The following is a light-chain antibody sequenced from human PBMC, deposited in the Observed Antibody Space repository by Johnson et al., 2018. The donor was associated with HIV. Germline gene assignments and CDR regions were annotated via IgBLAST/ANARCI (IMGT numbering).Light chain of an antibody. V-gene: IGLV1-51*01. CDR3: GTWDSSLSVYV. CDR2: DNN. J-gene: IGLJ1*01. CDR1: TSNIGNNY. Sequence: QSVLTQPPSVSAAPGQKVTISCSGSTSNIGNNYVSWYQHLPRTAPKLLIYDNNKRHSGISDRFSGSKSGTSVTLGITGLKTGDEADYYCGTWDSSLSVYVFGTGTKVTVL.